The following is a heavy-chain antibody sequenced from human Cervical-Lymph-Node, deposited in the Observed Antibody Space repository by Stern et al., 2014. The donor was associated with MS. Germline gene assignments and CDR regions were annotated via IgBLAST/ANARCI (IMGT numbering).Heavy chain of an antibody. V-gene: IGHV5-51*01. J-gene: IGHJ4*02. CDR3: ARHCAKREQCAFDY. D-gene: IGHD6-19*01. CDR1: GYSFTNYW. Sequence: VQLVQSGAEVKKPGESLKISCKGSGYSFTNYWIGWVRQMPGKGLEWMGIIYPGDSDTRYSPSFQGQVTISADKSIRTASLQWSSLKASDTAMYYCARHCAKREQCAFDYWSQGTLVTVSS. CDR2: IYPGDSDT.